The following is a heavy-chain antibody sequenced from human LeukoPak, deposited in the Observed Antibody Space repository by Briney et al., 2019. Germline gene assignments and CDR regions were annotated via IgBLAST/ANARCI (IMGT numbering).Heavy chain of an antibody. V-gene: IGHV3-23*01. Sequence: GGSLRLSCAASGFTLSSYAMSWVRQAPGKGLEWVSAISGSGGSTYYADSVKGRFTISRDNSKNTLYLQMNSLRAEDTAVYYCAKDHAYSYGRYDYWGQGTLVTVSS. J-gene: IGHJ4*02. D-gene: IGHD5-18*01. CDR1: GFTLSSYA. CDR3: AKDHAYSYGRYDY. CDR2: ISGSGGST.